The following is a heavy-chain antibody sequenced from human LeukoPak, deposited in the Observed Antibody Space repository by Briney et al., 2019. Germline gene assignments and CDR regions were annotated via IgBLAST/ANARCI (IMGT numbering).Heavy chain of an antibody. D-gene: IGHD1-26*01. J-gene: IGHJ4*02. CDR2: INSDGSST. V-gene: IGHV3-74*01. CDR1: GFTFSSYW. Sequence: PGGSLRLSCAASGFTFSSYWMHWVRQAPGKGLVWVSRINSDGSSTSYADSVKGRFTISRDNAKNTLYLQMNSLRAEDTAVYYCARAQYSGSYFFDYWGQGTLVTVSS. CDR3: ARAQYSGSYFFDY.